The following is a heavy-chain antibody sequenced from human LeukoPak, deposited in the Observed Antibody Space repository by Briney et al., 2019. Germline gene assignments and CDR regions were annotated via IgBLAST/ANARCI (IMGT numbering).Heavy chain of an antibody. V-gene: IGHV3-66*02. CDR2: VYSDGST. J-gene: IGHJ4*02. CDR1: GFTFSNNY. Sequence: GGSLRLSCAASGFTFSNNYINWVRQAPGKGLEWVAVVYSDGSTFYADSVKGRFTISRNNSKNTVYLQMNSLRGDDTAMYFRARGRLSDFWGQGTLVTVSS. CDR3: ARGRLSDF.